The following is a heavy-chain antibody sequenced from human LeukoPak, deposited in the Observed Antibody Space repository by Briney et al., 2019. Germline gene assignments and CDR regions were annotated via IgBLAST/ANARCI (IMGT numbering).Heavy chain of an antibody. D-gene: IGHD2-2*01. J-gene: IGHJ5*02. Sequence: PSETLSLTCTVSGGSISSSSYYWSWIRQPAGKGLEWIGRIYTSGSTNYNPSLKSRVTMSVDTSKNQFSLKLSSVTAADTAVYYCARDAFVVPAANWFDPWGQGTLVTVSS. CDR3: ARDAFVVPAANWFDP. CDR2: IYTSGST. V-gene: IGHV4-61*02. CDR1: GGSISSSSYY.